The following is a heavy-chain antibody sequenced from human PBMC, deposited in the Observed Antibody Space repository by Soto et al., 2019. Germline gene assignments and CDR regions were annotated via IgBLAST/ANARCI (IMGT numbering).Heavy chain of an antibody. Sequence: QVQLVQSGAEVRQPASSVKVSCKTSGATFSSYAITWVRQAPGQGLEWMGGIVPTVDTSTYAQKFQGRVTITADKFTNTVYMELSSLTSDDTSVYYCVRVLAIPGFSDNWGHGTLVTVSS. CDR2: IVPTVDTS. CDR3: VRVLAIPGFSDN. V-gene: IGHV1-69*14. J-gene: IGHJ4*01. D-gene: IGHD3-3*02. CDR1: GATFSSYA.